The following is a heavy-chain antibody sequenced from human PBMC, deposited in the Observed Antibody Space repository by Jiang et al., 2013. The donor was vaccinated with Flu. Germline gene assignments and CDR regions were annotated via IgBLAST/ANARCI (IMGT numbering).Heavy chain of an antibody. V-gene: IGHV7-4-1*02. D-gene: IGHD2-15*01. CDR2: INTNTGNP. CDR3: ARAGGYCSGGSCYSVGWGY. Sequence: INTNTGNPTYAQGFTGRFVFSLDTSVSTAYLQISSLKAEDTAVYYCARAGGYCSGGSCYSVGWGYWGQGTLVTVSS. J-gene: IGHJ4*02.